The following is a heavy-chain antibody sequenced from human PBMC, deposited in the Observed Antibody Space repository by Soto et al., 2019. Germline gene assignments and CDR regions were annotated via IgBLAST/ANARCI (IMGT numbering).Heavy chain of an antibody. CDR1: GGSISSGGYS. Sequence: SETLSLACAVSGGSISSGGYSWSWIRQPPGKGLEWIGYIYHSGSTYYNPSLKSRVTISVDRSKNQFSLKLSSVTAADTAVYYCARVGSRWLVAYWGQGTLVTVSS. J-gene: IGHJ4*02. V-gene: IGHV4-30-2*01. CDR3: ARVGSRWLVAY. D-gene: IGHD6-13*01. CDR2: IYHSGST.